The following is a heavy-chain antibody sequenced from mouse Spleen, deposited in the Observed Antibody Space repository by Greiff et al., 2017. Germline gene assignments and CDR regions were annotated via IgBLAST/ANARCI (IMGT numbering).Heavy chain of an antibody. CDR2: IYPGSGNT. CDR3: AREEFITTVPLAY. J-gene: IGHJ3*01. Sequence: QVQLQQSGAELVRPGASVKLSCKASGYTFTDYYINWVKQRPGQGLEWIARIYPGSGNTYYNEKFKGKATLTAEKSSSTAYMQLSSLTSEDSAVYFCAREEFITTVPLAYWGQGTLVTVSA. CDR1: GYTFTDYY. V-gene: IGHV1-76*01. D-gene: IGHD1-1*01.